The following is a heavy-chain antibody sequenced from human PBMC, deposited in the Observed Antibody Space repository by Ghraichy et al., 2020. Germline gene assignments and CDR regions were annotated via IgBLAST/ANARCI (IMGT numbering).Heavy chain of an antibody. Sequence: SETLSLTCAVYGGSFSGYYWSWIRQPPGKGLEWIGEINHSGSTNYNPSLKSRVTISVDTSKNQFSLKLSSVTAADTAVYYCARGVLTGDSLDAFDIWGQGTMVTVSS. J-gene: IGHJ3*02. CDR2: INHSGST. CDR3: ARGVLTGDSLDAFDI. V-gene: IGHV4-34*01. D-gene: IGHD7-27*01. CDR1: GGSFSGYY.